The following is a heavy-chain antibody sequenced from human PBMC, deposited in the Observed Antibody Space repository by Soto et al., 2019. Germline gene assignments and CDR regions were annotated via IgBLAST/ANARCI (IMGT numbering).Heavy chain of an antibody. V-gene: IGHV1-18*01. CDR2: ISAYNGNT. J-gene: IGHJ4*02. Sequence: QVQLVQSGAEVKKPGASVKVSCQASGYTFTSYGISWVRQAPGQGLEWMGWISAYNGNTNYAQKLQGRVTMTTDTSASTAYIELRSLRSDDTAVYYCARDDNRLAWLPVRPFDYWGQGTLVTVSS. CDR3: ARDDNRLAWLPVRPFDY. CDR1: GYTFTSYG. D-gene: IGHD3-22*01.